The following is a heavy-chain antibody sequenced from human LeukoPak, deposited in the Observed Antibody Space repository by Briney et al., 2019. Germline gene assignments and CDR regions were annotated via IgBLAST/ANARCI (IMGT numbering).Heavy chain of an antibody. D-gene: IGHD6-6*01. Sequence: GGSLRLPCAASGFTFDDYGMSWVRQAPGKGLEWVSGINWNGGSTGYADSVKGRFTISRDSAKNSLYLQMNSLRAEDTALYYCARIAARLFYYYYYMDVWGKGTTVTVSS. J-gene: IGHJ6*03. V-gene: IGHV3-20*04. CDR1: GFTFDDYG. CDR2: INWNGGST. CDR3: ARIAARLFYYYYYMDV.